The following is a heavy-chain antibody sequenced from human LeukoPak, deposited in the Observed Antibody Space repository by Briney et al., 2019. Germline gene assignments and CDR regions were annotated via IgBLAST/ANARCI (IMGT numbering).Heavy chain of an antibody. Sequence: GGSLRLSCAASGFTFSSYWMSWVRQAPGKGLEWVSAISGSGAGTYYADSVKGRFTISRDNSKNTLYLQMNSLRAEDTAVYYCAKGSSGWYAPPKGYFDYWGQGTLVTVSS. V-gene: IGHV3-23*01. CDR3: AKGSSGWYAPPKGYFDY. CDR2: ISGSGAGT. CDR1: GFTFSSYW. D-gene: IGHD6-19*01. J-gene: IGHJ4*02.